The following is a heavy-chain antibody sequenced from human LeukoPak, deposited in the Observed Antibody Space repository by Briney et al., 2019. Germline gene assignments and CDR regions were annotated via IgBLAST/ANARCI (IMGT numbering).Heavy chain of an antibody. CDR2: IHYSGST. CDR1: SGSISSYY. CDR3: ARDYDFWSERGYYFDY. Sequence: PSETLSLTCTVSSGSISSYYWSWIRQPPGKGLEWIGYIHYSGSTNYNPSLKSRVSISVETSKNQFSLKLSSVTAADTAVYYCARDYDFWSERGYYFDYWGQGTLVTVSS. D-gene: IGHD3-3*01. J-gene: IGHJ4*02. V-gene: IGHV4-59*12.